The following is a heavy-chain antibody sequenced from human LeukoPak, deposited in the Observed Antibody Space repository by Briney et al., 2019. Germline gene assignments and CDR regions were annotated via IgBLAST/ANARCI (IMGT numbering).Heavy chain of an antibody. CDR1: GFTFSSYS. CDR2: ISSSSSYI. J-gene: IGHJ4*02. V-gene: IGHV3-21*01. D-gene: IGHD3-16*02. Sequence: GGSLRLSCAASGFTFSSYSVNWVRQAPGKGLEWVSSISSSSSYIYYADSVKGRFTISRDNAKNSLYLQMNSLRAEDTAVYYCAGKSLYYDYVWGSYRYTPGYWGQGTLVTVSS. CDR3: AGKSLYYDYVWGSYRYTPGY.